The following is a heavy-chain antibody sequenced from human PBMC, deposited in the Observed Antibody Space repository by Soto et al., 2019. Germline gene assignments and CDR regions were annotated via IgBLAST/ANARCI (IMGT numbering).Heavy chain of an antibody. CDR1: TGSFRGFY. CDR2: INYSGFT. V-gene: IGHV4-34*01. D-gene: IGHD1-26*01. Sequence: NPSETLSLTCGVSTGSFRGFYWSWIRQPPGKGLEWIGEINYSGFTNYNPSLKSRVTISRDTSTNQFSLKLTSATAADSAVYYCARATVKVGATLFDYWGQGTLVTVSS. CDR3: ARATVKVGATLFDY. J-gene: IGHJ4*02.